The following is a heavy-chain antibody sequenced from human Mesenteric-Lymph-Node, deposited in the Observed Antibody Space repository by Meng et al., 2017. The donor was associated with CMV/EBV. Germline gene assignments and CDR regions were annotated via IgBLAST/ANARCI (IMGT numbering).Heavy chain of an antibody. J-gene: IGHJ5*02. CDR3: ARDYGRGSGSYFRFDP. V-gene: IGHV1-69*06. Sequence: GGTFSSYAISWVRQAPGQGLEWMGGIIPIFGTANYAQKFQGRVTITADKSTSTAYMELSSLRSEDTAVYYCARDYGRGSGSYFRFDPWGQGTLVTSPQ. CDR1: GGTFSSYA. CDR2: IIPIFGTA. D-gene: IGHD3-10*01.